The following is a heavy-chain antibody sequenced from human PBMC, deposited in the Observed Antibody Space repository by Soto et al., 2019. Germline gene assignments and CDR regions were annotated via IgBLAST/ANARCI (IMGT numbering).Heavy chain of an antibody. CDR2: ISSSSSYI. Sequence: PGGSLRLSCAASGFTFSSYSMNWVRQAPGKGLEWVASISSSSSYIYYADSVKGRFTISRDKAKNSLFLQMGSLRAEDTALYYCARHQGPAAGNYGMDVWGRGTTVTVSS. D-gene: IGHD6-13*01. V-gene: IGHV3-21*01. CDR1: GFTFSSYS. CDR3: ARHQGPAAGNYGMDV. J-gene: IGHJ6*02.